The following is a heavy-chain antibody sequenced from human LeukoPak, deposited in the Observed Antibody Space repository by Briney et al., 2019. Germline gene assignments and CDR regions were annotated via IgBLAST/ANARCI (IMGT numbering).Heavy chain of an antibody. CDR1: GYTFTGYH. CDR3: ARALNWNYRRAFDY. V-gene: IGHV1-2*04. D-gene: IGHD1-7*01. CDR2: INPNSGGT. J-gene: IGHJ4*02. Sequence: ASVKVSCKASGYTFTGYHMHWVRQAPGQGLEWMGWINPNSGGTNYAQKFQGWVTMTRDTSISTAYMELSRLRSDDTAVYYCARALNWNYRRAFDYWGQGTLVTVSS.